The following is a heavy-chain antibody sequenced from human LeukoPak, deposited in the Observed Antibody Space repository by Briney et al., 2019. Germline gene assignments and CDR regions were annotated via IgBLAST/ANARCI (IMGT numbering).Heavy chain of an antibody. CDR3: ARHAIVGATTGIDY. D-gene: IGHD1-26*01. CDR2: IYYSGST. J-gene: IGHJ4*02. Sequence: PSETLSLTCTVSGGSISSSSYYWGWIRQPPGKGLEWIGSIYYSGSTYYNPSLKSRVTISVDTSKNQFSLKLSSVTAADTAVYYCARHAIVGATTGIDYWGQGTLVTVSS. CDR1: GGSISSSSYY. V-gene: IGHV4-39*01.